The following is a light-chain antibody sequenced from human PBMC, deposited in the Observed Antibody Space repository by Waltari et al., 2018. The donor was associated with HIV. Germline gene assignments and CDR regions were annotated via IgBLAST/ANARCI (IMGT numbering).Light chain of an antibody. CDR1: SSNIGNNS. Sequence: QSVLTQPPSVSAAPGQKVPISCSGSSSNIGNNSVFWYQQLPGTAPKLLIYQNNKRPSGIPDRFSGSKSGTSVTLDITGLQTGDEADYYCGTWDSSLSAGVFGGGTKLTVL. CDR2: QNN. CDR3: GTWDSSLSAGV. J-gene: IGLJ2*01. V-gene: IGLV1-51*02.